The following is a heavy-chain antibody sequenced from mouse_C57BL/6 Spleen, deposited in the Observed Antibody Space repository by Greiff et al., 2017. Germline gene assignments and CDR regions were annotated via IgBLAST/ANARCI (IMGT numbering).Heavy chain of an antibody. Sequence: EVQRVESGGGLVRPGGSLKLSCAASGFTFSDYGMHWVRQAPEKGLEWVAYISSGSSTIYYADTVKGRFTISRDNAKNTLFLQMTSLRSEDTAMYYCARWGDYYGSSSYYFDYWGQGTTLTVSS. CDR3: ARWGDYYGSSSYYFDY. J-gene: IGHJ2*01. CDR2: ISSGSSTI. CDR1: GFTFSDYG. V-gene: IGHV5-17*01. D-gene: IGHD1-1*01.